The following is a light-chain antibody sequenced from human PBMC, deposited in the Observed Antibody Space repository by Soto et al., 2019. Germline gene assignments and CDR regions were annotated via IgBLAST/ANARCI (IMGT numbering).Light chain of an antibody. CDR1: SSDVGSYNL. J-gene: IGLJ1*01. CDR2: EGS. Sequence: QSALTQPASVSGSPGQSITISCTRTSSDVGSYNLVSWYQQHPGKAPKLMIYEGSKRPSGISSRFSGSKSGNTASLTISGLQAEDEADFYCCSYASSGTYVFGTGTKLTVL. V-gene: IGLV2-23*01. CDR3: CSYASSGTYV.